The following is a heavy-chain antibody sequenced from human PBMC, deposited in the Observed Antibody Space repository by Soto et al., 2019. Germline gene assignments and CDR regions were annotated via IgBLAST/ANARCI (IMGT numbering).Heavy chain of an antibody. Sequence: QVQLQESGPGLVKPSQTLSLTCTVSGGSISSGDYYWSWMRQPPGKGLEWIGYIYYSGSTYYNPSLNSRVTISVDTSKNQFSLKLSSVTAADTAVYYCARDSPRSAEDVWGQGTTVTVSS. CDR1: GGSISSGDYY. J-gene: IGHJ6*02. V-gene: IGHV4-30-4*01. D-gene: IGHD4-17*01. CDR2: IYYSGST. CDR3: ARDSPRSAEDV.